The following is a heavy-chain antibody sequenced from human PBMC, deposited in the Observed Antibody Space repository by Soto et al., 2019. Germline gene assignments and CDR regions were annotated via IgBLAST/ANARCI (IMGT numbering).Heavy chain of an antibody. CDR1: GFTFSSYN. CDR2: VSSSSSAI. D-gene: IGHD4-4*01. Sequence: EVQLVESGGGLVQPGGSLRLSCAASGFTFSSYNMNWVRQAPGKGLEWVSYVSSSSSAIYYADSVKGRFTISRDNSENSLYRQMNSLRDEDTAVYYCARALSNWVRLDYWGQGTLVTVSS. V-gene: IGHV3-48*02. CDR3: ARALSNWVRLDY. J-gene: IGHJ4*02.